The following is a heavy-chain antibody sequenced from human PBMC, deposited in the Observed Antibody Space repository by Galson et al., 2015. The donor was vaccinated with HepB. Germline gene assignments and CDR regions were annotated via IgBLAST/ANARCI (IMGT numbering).Heavy chain of an antibody. V-gene: IGHV3-48*04. CDR3: ARQSGRWLQLALDY. Sequence: SLRLSCADSGFTFSSNRMNWVRQAPGKGLEWVSYISSSSSTIYYADSVKGRFTISRDNAKNSLYPQMNSLRAEDTAVYYCARQSGRWLQLALDYWGQGTLVTVSS. CDR2: ISSSSSTI. J-gene: IGHJ4*02. D-gene: IGHD5-24*01. CDR1: GFTFSSNR.